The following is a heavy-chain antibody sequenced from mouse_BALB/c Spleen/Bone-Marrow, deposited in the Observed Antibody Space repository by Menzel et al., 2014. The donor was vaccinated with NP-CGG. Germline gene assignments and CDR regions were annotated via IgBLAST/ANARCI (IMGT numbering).Heavy chain of an antibody. J-gene: IGHJ2*01. D-gene: IGHD3-2*02. V-gene: IGHV5-6-3*01. CDR1: GFTFSNYG. CDR2: INSNGGIT. CDR3: AKNQEAFDY. Sequence: EVQLVESGGGLVQPGGSLNLSCAASGFTFSNYGMSWVRPTPDKRLELVATINSNGGITYYPDSVKGRFTISRDNAENTLYLQMSSLKSEDTAMYYCAKNQEAFDYWGQGTTLTVSS.